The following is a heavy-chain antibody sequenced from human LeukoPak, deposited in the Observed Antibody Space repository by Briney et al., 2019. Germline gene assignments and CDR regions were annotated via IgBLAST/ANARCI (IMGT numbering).Heavy chain of an antibody. Sequence: SETLSLTCAVSGGAFSVHYWSWIRQPPGKGLEWIGYIYYSGSTNYNPSLKSRVTISVDTSKNQFSLKLSSVTAADTAVYYCARAETDYYYYMDVWGKGTTVTISS. CDR1: GGAFSVHY. CDR2: IYYSGST. J-gene: IGHJ6*03. CDR3: ARAETDYYYYMDV. V-gene: IGHV4-59*11.